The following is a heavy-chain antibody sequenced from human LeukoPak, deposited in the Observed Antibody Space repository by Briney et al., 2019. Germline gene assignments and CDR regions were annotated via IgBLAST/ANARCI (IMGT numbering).Heavy chain of an antibody. CDR1: GGSISSSSYY. V-gene: IGHV4-39*01. D-gene: IGHD6-19*01. J-gene: IGHJ6*04. Sequence: SETLSLTCTVSGGSISSSSYYWGWIRQPPGKGLEWIGSIYYSGSTYYNPSLKSRVTISVDTSKNQFSLKLSSVTAADTAVYYCARQRSGWFREMDVWGKGTTVTVSS. CDR3: ARQRSGWFREMDV. CDR2: IYYSGST.